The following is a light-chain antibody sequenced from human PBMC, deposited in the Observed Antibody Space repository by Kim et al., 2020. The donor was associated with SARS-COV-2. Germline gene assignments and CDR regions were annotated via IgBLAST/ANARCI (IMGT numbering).Light chain of an antibody. CDR3: AAWDDSLSGWV. J-gene: IGLJ3*02. Sequence: GQRVTISCSGSTANIGSNYVYWYQQLPGTAPKLLIYRNNQRPSGVPDRFSGSKSGTSASLAISGLWSEDEADYYCAAWDDSLSGWVFGGGTQLTVL. CDR2: RNN. V-gene: IGLV1-47*03. CDR1: TANIGSNY.